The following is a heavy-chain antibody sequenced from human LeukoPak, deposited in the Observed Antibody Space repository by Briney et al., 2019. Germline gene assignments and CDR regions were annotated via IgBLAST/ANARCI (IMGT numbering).Heavy chain of an antibody. CDR3: AKGLAVAGHFDY. CDR1: GFTFSSYA. CDR2: ISASGSST. D-gene: IGHD6-19*01. V-gene: IGHV3-23*01. J-gene: IGHJ4*02. Sequence: PGGSLRLSCAASGFTFSSYAMSWVRQAPGKGLYWVSGISASGSSTYYADSVKGRFTISRDKSKNTLYLQMNSLRAEDTAVYYCAKGLAVAGHFDYWGQGTLVTVSS.